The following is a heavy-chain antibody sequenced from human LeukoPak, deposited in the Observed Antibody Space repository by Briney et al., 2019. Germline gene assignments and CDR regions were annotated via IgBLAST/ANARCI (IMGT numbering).Heavy chain of an antibody. CDR3: ARVGSSATRNFDY. CDR2: INPSGGST. CDR1: GYTFTNYY. J-gene: IGHJ4*02. D-gene: IGHD6-19*01. V-gene: IGHV1-46*01. Sequence: ASVKVSCKASGYTFTNYYMHWVRQAPGQGLEWMGIINPSGGSTGCAQKFQGRVTMTRDTSTGTVYMELSSLRSEDTAVYYCARVGSSATRNFDYWGQGTLVTVSS.